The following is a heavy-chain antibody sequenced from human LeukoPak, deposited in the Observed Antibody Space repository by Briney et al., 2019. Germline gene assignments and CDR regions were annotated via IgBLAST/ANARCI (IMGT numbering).Heavy chain of an antibody. CDR1: GGSFSGYY. CDR2: INHSGST. CDR3: ARGPVGDYYSYYMDV. D-gene: IGHD4-17*01. Sequence: SETLSLTCAVYGGSFSGYYWSGLRPPRGKGREWIGEINHSGSTNYTPSLRSRVTISVDTSKNQFSRKLSSVTAADTAVYYCARGPVGDYYSYYMDVWGKGTTVTVSS. J-gene: IGHJ6*03. V-gene: IGHV4-34*01.